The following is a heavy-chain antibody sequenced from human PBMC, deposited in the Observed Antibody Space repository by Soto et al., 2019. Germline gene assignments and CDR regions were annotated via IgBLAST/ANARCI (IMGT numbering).Heavy chain of an antibody. CDR2: INDNGDST. CDR3: AKASNSSPWFDSWLES. J-gene: IGHJ5*01. D-gene: IGHD6-6*01. Sequence: GGSLRLSCAASGFNFRYYAMTWVRQAPGKGLEWVSSINDNGDSTHYADSVKGRFTISRDNSKNTLYLQMNSLTAEDTAVYFCAKASNSSPWFDSWLESWGQGTLVTVSS. V-gene: IGHV3-23*01. CDR1: GFNFRYYA.